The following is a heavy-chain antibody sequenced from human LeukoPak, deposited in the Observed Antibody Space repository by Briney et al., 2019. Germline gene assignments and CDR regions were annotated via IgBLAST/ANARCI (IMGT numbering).Heavy chain of an antibody. D-gene: IGHD3-10*01. CDR3: ARAMVRGVIRYFDY. V-gene: IGHV4-31*03. CDR1: GGSISSGGYY. CDR2: IYYSGST. Sequence: SQTLSLTCTVSGGSISSGGYYWRWIRQHPGKGLEWIGYIYYSGSTYYNPSLKSRVTISVDTSKNQFSLKLSSVTAADTAVYYCARAMVRGVIRYFDYWGQGTLVTVSS. J-gene: IGHJ4*02.